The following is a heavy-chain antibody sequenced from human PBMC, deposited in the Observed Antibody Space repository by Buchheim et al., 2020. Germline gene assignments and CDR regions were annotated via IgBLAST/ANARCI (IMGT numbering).Heavy chain of an antibody. V-gene: IGHV4-30-4*01. CDR1: GGSISSGDYY. J-gene: IGHJ5*02. CDR3: ARDQTGYYYDILTGYYMTNWFDP. D-gene: IGHD3-9*01. CDR2: IYYSGST. Sequence: QVQLQESGPGLVKPSQTLSLTCTVSGGSISSGDYYWSWIRQPPGKGLEWIGYIYYSGSTYYNPSLKNRVTISVDTSKKQFSLKLSSVTAADTAVYYCARDQTGYYYDILTGYYMTNWFDPWGQGTL.